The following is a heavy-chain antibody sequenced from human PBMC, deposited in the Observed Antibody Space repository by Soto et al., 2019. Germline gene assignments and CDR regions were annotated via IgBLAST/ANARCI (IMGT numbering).Heavy chain of an antibody. CDR2: ISGSGGSS. D-gene: IGHD6-13*01. V-gene: IGHV3-23*01. CDR1: GFGFSTYA. Sequence: GGSLRLCCAAAGFGFSTYAMTGARQAPGKGLEWVSVISGSGGSSYYAASVKGRFTISRDNSKNTLFLQMNGLRAEDTAVYYCAKVTKRAAAGRYEYYKYGMDVWGQGTTVTVSS. J-gene: IGHJ6*02. CDR3: AKVTKRAAAGRYEYYKYGMDV.